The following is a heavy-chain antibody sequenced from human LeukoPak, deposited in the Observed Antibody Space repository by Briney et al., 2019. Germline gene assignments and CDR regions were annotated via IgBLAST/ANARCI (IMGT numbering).Heavy chain of an antibody. CDR3: ARMSSSPSGPFDY. CDR2: INHSGST. Sequence: SETLSLTCAVYGGSFSGYYWSWIRQPPGKGLEWIGEINHSGSTNYNPSLKSRVTISVDTSKNQFSLKLSSVTAADTAVYYCARMSSSPSGPFDYWGQGTLVTVSS. D-gene: IGHD6-6*01. V-gene: IGHV4-34*01. J-gene: IGHJ4*02. CDR1: GGSFSGYY.